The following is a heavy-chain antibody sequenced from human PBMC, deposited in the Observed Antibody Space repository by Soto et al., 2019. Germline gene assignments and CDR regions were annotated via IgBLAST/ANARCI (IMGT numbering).Heavy chain of an antibody. CDR2: IYWDDDK. Sequence: QITLKESGPTLVNPTQTLTLTCTFSGFSLSTSGVGVGWIRQPPGKALEWLALIYWDDDKRYSPSLKSRLTITKDTSKNQVVLTMTNMDPVDTATYYCAHRPRPVAGGKYYFDYWGQGTLVTVSS. J-gene: IGHJ4*02. V-gene: IGHV2-5*02. D-gene: IGHD6-19*01. CDR1: GFSLSTSGVG. CDR3: AHRPRPVAGGKYYFDY.